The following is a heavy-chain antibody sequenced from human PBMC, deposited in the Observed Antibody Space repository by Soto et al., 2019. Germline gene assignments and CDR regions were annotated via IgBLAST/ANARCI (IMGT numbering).Heavy chain of an antibody. CDR3: ARDGPTPYSSSPSDAFDI. V-gene: IGHV1-3*01. CDR1: GYTFTSYA. D-gene: IGHD6-13*01. J-gene: IGHJ3*02. Sequence: ASVKVSCKASGYTFTSYAMHWVRQAPGQRLEWMGRINASNGNTNYSQKFQGRVTMTRDTSTSTAYMELSSLRSEDTAVYYCARDGPTPYSSSPSDAFDIWGQGTMVTVSS. CDR2: INASNGNT.